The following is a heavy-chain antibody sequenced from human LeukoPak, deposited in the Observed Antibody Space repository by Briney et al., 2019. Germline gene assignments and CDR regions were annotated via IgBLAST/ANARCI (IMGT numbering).Heavy chain of an antibody. V-gene: IGHV4-34*01. Sequence: SETLSLTCAVSRGSFIGYYWSWIRQPPGKGLEWIGEINHSGSTNYNTSLKSRVIISADTSKNQFSLQLSSVTAADTAVYYCARTSIYYDSSGYRSWGQGTLVTVSS. D-gene: IGHD3-22*01. J-gene: IGHJ5*02. CDR1: RGSFIGYY. CDR3: ARTSIYYDSSGYRS. CDR2: INHSGST.